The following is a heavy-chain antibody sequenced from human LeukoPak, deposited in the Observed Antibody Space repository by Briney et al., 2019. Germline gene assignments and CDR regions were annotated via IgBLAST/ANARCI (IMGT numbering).Heavy chain of an antibody. CDR3: AKFSLRYFDWLIFFDY. CDR1: GFTFSSYA. CDR2: ISGSGGST. J-gene: IGHJ4*02. Sequence: PGGSLRLSCAASGFTFSSYAMSWVRQAPGKGLEWVSAISGSGGSTYYADSVKGRFTISRGNSKNTLYLQMNSLRAEDTAVYYCAKFSLRYFDWLIFFDYWGQGTLVTVSS. D-gene: IGHD3-9*01. V-gene: IGHV3-23*01.